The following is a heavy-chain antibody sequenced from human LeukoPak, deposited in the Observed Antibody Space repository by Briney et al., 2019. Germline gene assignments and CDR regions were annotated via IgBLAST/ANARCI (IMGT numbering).Heavy chain of an antibody. V-gene: IGHV3-30*01. Sequence: PGRSLGLSCAASGFTFSSYAMHWVRQAPGKGLEWVAVISYDGSNKYYADSVKGRFTISRDNSKNTLYLQMNSLRAEDTAVYYCATEVSEVVNDAFDIWGQGTMVTVSS. J-gene: IGHJ3*02. CDR2: ISYDGSNK. CDR3: ATEVSEVVNDAFDI. D-gene: IGHD3-22*01. CDR1: GFTFSSYA.